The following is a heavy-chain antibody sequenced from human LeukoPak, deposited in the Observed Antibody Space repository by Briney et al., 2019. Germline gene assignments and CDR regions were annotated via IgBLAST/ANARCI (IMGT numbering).Heavy chain of an antibody. D-gene: IGHD3-22*01. CDR3: AKAVGSSGYFSRDAFDI. CDR1: GFTFSRCA. V-gene: IGHV3-23*01. Sequence: GGSLRLSYAPSGFTFSRCAMSWVRQAPGKGLEWVAVISGGGSGTYYADSVRGRFTISRDNSKNTVYLQMNSLRAEDTAIYYCAKAVGSSGYFSRDAFDIWGQGTMVTVSS. CDR2: ISGGGSGT. J-gene: IGHJ3*02.